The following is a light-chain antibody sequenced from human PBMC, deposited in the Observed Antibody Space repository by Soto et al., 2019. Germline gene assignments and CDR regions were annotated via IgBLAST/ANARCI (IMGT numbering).Light chain of an antibody. CDR2: GAS. V-gene: IGKV3-15*01. Sequence: VLTQSPATLSTSAGERATLSCRASQSLNRYLAWYQQKPGQAPRLLIFGASIRATGIPARFSGSGSGTEFTLTIGSLQSEDCAIYYCQQYNNWPGTFGQGTKVDIK. CDR3: QQYNNWPGT. J-gene: IGKJ1*01. CDR1: QSLNRY.